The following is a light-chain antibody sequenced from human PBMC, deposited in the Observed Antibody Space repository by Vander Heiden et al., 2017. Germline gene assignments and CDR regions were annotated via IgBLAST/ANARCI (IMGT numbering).Light chain of an antibody. CDR3: QQSYRIASM. CDR2: GAS. Sequence: DIQMTQSPSSLSASVGDRVTITCRASQSIRTFLNWYQQKPGKAPKLLIYGASDLQSGVPSRFSGSGSGTDFTLTISSLQPEDFATYYCQQSYRIASMFGQGTRPEIK. V-gene: IGKV1-39*01. J-gene: IGKJ5*01. CDR1: QSIRTF.